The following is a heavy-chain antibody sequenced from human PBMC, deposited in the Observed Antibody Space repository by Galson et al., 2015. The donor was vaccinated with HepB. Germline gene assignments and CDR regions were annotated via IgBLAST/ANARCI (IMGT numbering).Heavy chain of an antibody. V-gene: IGHV3-49*03. CDR3: TRDRWFRAFDI. CDR1: GFTFGDYA. J-gene: IGHJ3*02. D-gene: IGHD3-10*01. CDR2: IGSRAYGGTT. Sequence: SLRLSCAGSGFTFGDYAINWFRQAPGKGLEWVGFIGSRAYGGTTEYVASVKGRFIISRDDSKSIAYLQMNSLKTEDTAMYCCTRDRWFRAFDIWGQGTMVTVSS.